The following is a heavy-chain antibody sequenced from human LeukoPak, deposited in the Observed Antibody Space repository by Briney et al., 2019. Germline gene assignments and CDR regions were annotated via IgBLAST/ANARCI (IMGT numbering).Heavy chain of an antibody. CDR1: GFTFSSFN. Sequence: PGGSLRLSCAASGFTFSSFNMNWVRQAPGKGLDWVSSISSTGTDLYYADSVKGRFTNSRDSAKNSLYLQMNRLRAEDTAVYYCARDLGYGTIGLFHYFGYWGQGTLVTVSS. D-gene: IGHD2-8*01. V-gene: IGHV3-21*01. J-gene: IGHJ4*02. CDR2: ISSTGTDL. CDR3: ARDLGYGTIGLFHYFGY.